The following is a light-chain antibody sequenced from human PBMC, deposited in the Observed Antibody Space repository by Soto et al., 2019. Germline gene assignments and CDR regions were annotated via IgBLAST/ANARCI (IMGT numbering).Light chain of an antibody. V-gene: IGKV3-11*01. J-gene: IGKJ4*01. CDR2: DAS. CDR1: QSINRY. Sequence: EIVLTQFPATLSLSPGERATLSCRASQSINRYLAWYQQKPGQAPRLLIYDASNRATGIPVRFSGSGSGTDFTLTISSLEPEDFAVYYCQQDSNWPLTFGGGTKVEIK. CDR3: QQDSNWPLT.